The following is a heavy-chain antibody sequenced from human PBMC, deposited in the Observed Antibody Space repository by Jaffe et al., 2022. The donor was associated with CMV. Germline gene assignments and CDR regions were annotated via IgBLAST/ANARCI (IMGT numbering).Heavy chain of an antibody. CDR3: ARSGGYDIVVVPAAIYPYYYYMDV. V-gene: IGHV1-18*04. J-gene: IGHJ6*03. Sequence: QVQLVQSGAEVKKPGASVKVSCKASGYTFTSYGISWVRQAPGQGLEWMGWISAYNGNTNYAQKLQGRVTMTTDTSTSTAYMELRSLRSDDTAVYYCARSGGYDIVVVPAAIYPYYYYMDVWGKGTTVTVSS. CDR1: GYTFTSYG. D-gene: IGHD2-2*01. CDR2: ISAYNGNT.